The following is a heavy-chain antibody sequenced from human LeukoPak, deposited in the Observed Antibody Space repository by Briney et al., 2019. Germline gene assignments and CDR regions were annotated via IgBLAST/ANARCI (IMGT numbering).Heavy chain of an antibody. CDR1: GFTFSRYA. V-gene: IGHV3-64D*06. Sequence: GGSLRLSCSASGFTFSRYAMHWVRQSPGKGLEYVSAISSNGGSTYYAGSLKGRFTITRDNSKNTLYLQMSSLRAEDTAVYYYVKDKEAVAGTWWFDPWGQGTLVTVSS. D-gene: IGHD6-19*01. J-gene: IGHJ5*02. CDR2: ISSNGGST. CDR3: VKDKEAVAGTWWFDP.